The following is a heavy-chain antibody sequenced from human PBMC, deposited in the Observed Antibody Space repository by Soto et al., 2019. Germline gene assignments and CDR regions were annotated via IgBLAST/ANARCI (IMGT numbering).Heavy chain of an antibody. CDR3: ARGPLLGAYYYYYYGMDV. V-gene: IGHV4-34*01. CDR2: INHSGST. J-gene: IGHJ6*02. D-gene: IGHD2-15*01. CDR1: GGSFSGYY. Sequence: PSETLSLTCAVYGGSFSGYYLSWIRQPPGKGLEWIGEINHSGSTNYNPSLKSRVIISVDTSKNQFSLKLSSVTAADTAVYYCARGPLLGAYYYYYYGMDVWGQGTTVTVSS.